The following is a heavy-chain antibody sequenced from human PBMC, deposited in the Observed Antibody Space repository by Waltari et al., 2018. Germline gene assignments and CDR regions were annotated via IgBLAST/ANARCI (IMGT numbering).Heavy chain of an antibody. D-gene: IGHD3-16*02. Sequence: QVQLVQSGAEVKKPGASVKVSCKASGYTFTSYAMHWVRQAPGQRLEWMGWINAGNGNTKYSQKFQGRVTITRDTPVSTAYMELSSLRSEDTAVYYCARVMITFGGVIVIGGPFDPWGQGTPVTVSS. J-gene: IGHJ5*02. CDR2: INAGNGNT. CDR3: ARVMITFGGVIVIGGPFDP. CDR1: GYTFTSYA. V-gene: IGHV1-3*01.